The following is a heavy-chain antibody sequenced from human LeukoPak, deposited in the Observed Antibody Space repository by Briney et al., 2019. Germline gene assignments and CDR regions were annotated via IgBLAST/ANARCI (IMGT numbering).Heavy chain of an antibody. CDR1: GFTFSSYG. J-gene: IGHJ6*03. V-gene: IGHV3-30*02. D-gene: IGHD6-6*01. Sequence: GGSLRLSCAASGFTFSSYGMHWVRQAPGKGLEWVAFIRYDGSNKYYADSVKGRFTISRDNSKNTLYLQMNSLRAEDTAVYYCAKVVLSSPGRWYMDVWGKGTTVTVSS. CDR3: AKVVLSSPGRWYMDV. CDR2: IRYDGSNK.